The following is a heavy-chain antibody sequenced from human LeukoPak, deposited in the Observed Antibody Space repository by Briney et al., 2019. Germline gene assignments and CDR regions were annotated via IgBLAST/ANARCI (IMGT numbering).Heavy chain of an antibody. V-gene: IGHV1-2*02. CDR1: GYTFTGYY. CDR2: INPNSGGT. D-gene: IGHD2-15*01. Sequence: ASVKVSCKASGYTFTGYYMHWVRQAPGQGLEWMGWINPNSGGTNYAQKFQGRVTMTRDTSISTAYMELSRLRSDDTAVYYCARGAVVVAATDAFDIWGQGTMVTVSS. J-gene: IGHJ3*02. CDR3: ARGAVVVAATDAFDI.